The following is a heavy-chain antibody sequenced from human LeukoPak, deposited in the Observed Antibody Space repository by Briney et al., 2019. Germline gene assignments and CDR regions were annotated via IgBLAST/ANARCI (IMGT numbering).Heavy chain of an antibody. D-gene: IGHD5-24*01. J-gene: IGHJ5*02. CDR2: INHSGST. CDR1: GGSFSGYY. CDR3: ARGSGDGYNYNWFDP. V-gene: IGHV4-34*01. Sequence: SETLSLTCAVYGGSFSGYYWRWIRQPPGKGLEWIGEINHSGSTNYNTSLTSRVTISVDTSKNQFSLKLSSVTAADTAVYYCARGSGDGYNYNWFDPWGQGTLVTVSS.